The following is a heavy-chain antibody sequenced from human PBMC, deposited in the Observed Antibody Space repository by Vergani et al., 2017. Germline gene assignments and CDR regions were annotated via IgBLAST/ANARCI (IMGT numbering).Heavy chain of an antibody. D-gene: IGHD1-26*01. CDR1: GGTFSSYA. Sequence: QVQLVQSGAEVKKPGSSVKVSCKAPGGTFSSYAISWVRQAPGQGLEWMGGIIPIFGTANYAQKFQGSVTITADESTSTAYMELSSLRSEDTAVYYCARAKGGSYYGDYYYGMDVWGQGTTVTVSS. V-gene: IGHV1-69*12. CDR2: IIPIFGTA. CDR3: ARAKGGSYYGDYYYGMDV. J-gene: IGHJ6*02.